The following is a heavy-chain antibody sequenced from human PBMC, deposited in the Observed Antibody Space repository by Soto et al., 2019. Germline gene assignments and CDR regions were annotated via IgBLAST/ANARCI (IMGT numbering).Heavy chain of an antibody. V-gene: IGHV2-70*01. D-gene: IGHD4-4*01. CDR3: ARIPGISTVTHINGMDV. Sequence: SGPTLVNPTHTVTLTCTFSGFSLSTIGMCVSWIRQPPGKALEWLALIDWDDDKYYSTSLKTRLTISKDTSKNQVVLTMTNMEHVETATYYCARIPGISTVTHINGMDVWGQGTTVTVSS. CDR2: IDWDDDK. J-gene: IGHJ6*02. CDR1: GFSLSTIGMC.